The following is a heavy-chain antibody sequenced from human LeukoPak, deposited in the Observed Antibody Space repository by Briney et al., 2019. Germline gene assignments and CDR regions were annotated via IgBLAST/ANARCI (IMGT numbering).Heavy chain of an antibody. D-gene: IGHD5-24*01. V-gene: IGHV3-7*01. CDR1: GFTLSSYW. CDR2: IKQDGSEK. CDR3: ARDTRWLRGFDY. J-gene: IGHJ4*02. Sequence: GGSLRLSCAASGFTLSSYWMSWVRQAPGKGLEWVANIKQDGSEKYYVDSVKGRFTISRDNAKNSLYLQMNSLRAEDTAVYYCARDTRWLRGFDYWGQGTLVTVSS.